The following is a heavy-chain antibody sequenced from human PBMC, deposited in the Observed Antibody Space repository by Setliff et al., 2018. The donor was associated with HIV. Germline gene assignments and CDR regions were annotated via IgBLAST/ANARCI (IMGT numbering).Heavy chain of an antibody. CDR2: IWYDGSNK. J-gene: IGHJ6*03. CDR1: GFTFNNYY. D-gene: IGHD3-22*01. CDR3: ARDSHYYDSSGSPNYYYYYYMDV. Sequence: GGSLRLSCVASGFTFNNYYMHWVRQAPGKGLEWVAVIWYDGSNKYHADSVKGRFTISRDNSKNTLYLQMNSLRAEDTAVYYCARDSHYYDSSGSPNYYYYYYMDVWGKGTTVTVSS. V-gene: IGHV3-33*08.